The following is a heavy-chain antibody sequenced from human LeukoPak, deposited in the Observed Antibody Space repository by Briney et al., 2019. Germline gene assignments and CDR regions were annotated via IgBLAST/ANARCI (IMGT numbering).Heavy chain of an antibody. CDR1: GGAFRGYY. J-gene: IGHJ6*03. CDR3: ARGSSAFDTYYYYYMDV. D-gene: IGHD3-22*01. CDR2: INHSGST. Sequence: SETLSLTCAVYGGAFRGYYWTWIRQPPGKGLEWIGEINHSGSTNYNPSLKSPVTISVDTSKNQFSLKLSSVTAADMAVYYCARGSSAFDTYYYYYMDVWGKGTTVTVSS. V-gene: IGHV4-34*01.